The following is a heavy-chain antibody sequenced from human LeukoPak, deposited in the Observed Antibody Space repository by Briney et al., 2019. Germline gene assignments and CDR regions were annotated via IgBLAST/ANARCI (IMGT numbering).Heavy chain of an antibody. V-gene: IGHV3-33*08. Sequence: GGSLRLSCAASGFTFSDYGIHWVRQAPGKGLEWVAVLSPHANYEYYADSVQGRFTMSRDDSENTVYLLMNSLTDEETAVYYCARDWIDRSLDYWGLGTLVTVSS. D-gene: IGHD2-2*03. J-gene: IGHJ4*02. CDR3: ARDWIDRSLDY. CDR1: GFTFSDYG. CDR2: LSPHANYE.